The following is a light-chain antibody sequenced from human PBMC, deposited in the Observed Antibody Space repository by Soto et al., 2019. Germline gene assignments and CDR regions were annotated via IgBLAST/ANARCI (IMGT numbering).Light chain of an antibody. J-gene: IGLJ3*02. V-gene: IGLV2-14*03. Sequence: QSALTQPASVSGSPGQSITISCTGTRSDVGGYNFVSWYQQHSGKAPKLMIYDVSNRPSGVSNRFSGSKSGNTASLTISGLQVEDEADYYGNSYTNSDTWVFGGGTKLTVL. CDR3: NSYTNSDTWV. CDR2: DVS. CDR1: RSDVGGYNF.